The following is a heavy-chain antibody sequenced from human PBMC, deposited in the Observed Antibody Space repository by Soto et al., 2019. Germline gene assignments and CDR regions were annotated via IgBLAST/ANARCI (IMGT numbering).Heavy chain of an antibody. V-gene: IGHV4-31*03. CDR1: GGSISSGGYY. Sequence: QVQLQESGPGLVKPSQTLSLTCTVSGGSISSGGYYWSWIRQHPGKGLEWIGYIYNSGSTYYNPSLKSRVTISVDTSKNQCSLKLSSVTAADTAVYYCATKTVVTPRFDYWGQGTLVTVSS. J-gene: IGHJ4*02. CDR3: ATKTVVTPRFDY. D-gene: IGHD2-21*02. CDR2: IYNSGST.